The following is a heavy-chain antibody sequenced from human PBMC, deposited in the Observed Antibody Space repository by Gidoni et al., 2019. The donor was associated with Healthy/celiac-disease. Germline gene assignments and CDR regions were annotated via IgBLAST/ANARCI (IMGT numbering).Heavy chain of an antibody. V-gene: IGHV3-9*01. CDR3: AFAFGGYSYRGGFDY. CDR2: ISWNSSRI. D-gene: IGHD5-18*01. Sequence: EVQSVACGGGLVQLGRSLRLSWAGSGLTLDDYAMHWVRLAPGRGLGWVSGISWNSSRIGYADCVGGRFTISRNDAQSSLYLQMNSLRAEDTALYCCAFAFGGYSYRGGFDYWGQGTLVTISS. CDR1: GLTLDDYA. J-gene: IGHJ4*02.